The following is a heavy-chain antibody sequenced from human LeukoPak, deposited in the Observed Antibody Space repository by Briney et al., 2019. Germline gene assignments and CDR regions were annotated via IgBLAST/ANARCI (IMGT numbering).Heavy chain of an antibody. J-gene: IGHJ3*02. CDR1: GFTFSSYG. CDR3: AKDQDPYSGSPPDAFDI. Sequence: GGSLRLSCAASGFTFSSYGMHWVRQAPGKGLEWVAVISYDGSNKYYADSVKGRFTISRDNSKNTLYLQMNSLRAEDTAVYYCAKDQDPYSGSPPDAFDIWGQGTMVTVSS. CDR2: ISYDGSNK. V-gene: IGHV3-30*18. D-gene: IGHD1-26*01.